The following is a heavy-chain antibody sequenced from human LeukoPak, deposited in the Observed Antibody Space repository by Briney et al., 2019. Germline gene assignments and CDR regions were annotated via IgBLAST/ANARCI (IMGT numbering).Heavy chain of an antibody. CDR3: ATVTTDAFDI. Sequence: GGSLSLSCAASGFTFSSYGMHWVCQAPGKGLEWVAVISYDGSNKYYADSVKGRFTISRDNSKNTLYLQMNSLRAEDTAVYYCATVTTDAFDIWGQGTMVTVSS. CDR1: GFTFSSYG. V-gene: IGHV3-30*03. CDR2: ISYDGSNK. J-gene: IGHJ3*02. D-gene: IGHD4-17*01.